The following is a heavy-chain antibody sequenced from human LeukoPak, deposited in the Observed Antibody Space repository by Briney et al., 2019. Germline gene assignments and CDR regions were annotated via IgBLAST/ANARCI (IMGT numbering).Heavy chain of an antibody. CDR2: INSDGSST. Sequence: GGSLRLSCAASGFTFSSYYMHWVRQAPGKRLVWVSRINSDGSSTTYADSVKGRFTLSRDNAKNTLYLQMNSLRAEDTAVYHCARVPHCSSSSCYSWFDPWGQGTLVTVSS. V-gene: IGHV3-74*03. CDR3: ARVPHCSSSSCYSWFDP. CDR1: GFTFSSYY. D-gene: IGHD2-2*01. J-gene: IGHJ5*02.